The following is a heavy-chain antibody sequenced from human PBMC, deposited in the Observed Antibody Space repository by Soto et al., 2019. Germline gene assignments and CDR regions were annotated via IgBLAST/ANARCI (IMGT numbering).Heavy chain of an antibody. CDR2: ISAYNGNT. Sequence: ASVKVSCKASGYTFTSYGISWVRQAPGQGLEWMGWISAYNGNTNYAQRLQGRVTMTTDTSTSTAYMELRSLRSDDTAVYYCARSPRAYYYDSSGSMATYFDYWGQGTLVTVSP. D-gene: IGHD3-22*01. CDR1: GYTFTSYG. J-gene: IGHJ4*02. V-gene: IGHV1-18*01. CDR3: ARSPRAYYYDSSGSMATYFDY.